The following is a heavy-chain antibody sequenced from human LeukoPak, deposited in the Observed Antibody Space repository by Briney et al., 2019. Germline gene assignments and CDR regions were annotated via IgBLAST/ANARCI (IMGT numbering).Heavy chain of an antibody. J-gene: IGHJ4*02. V-gene: IGHV3-30*18. CDR2: ISYDGSNK. D-gene: IGHD1-26*01. CDR3: AKDDGREKWEYYFDY. CDR1: GFTFSSYG. Sequence: GGSLRLSCAASGFTFSSYGMHWVRQAPGKGLEWVAVISYDGSNKYYADSVKGRFTISRDNSKNTLYLQMNSQRAEDTAVYYCAKDDGREKWEYYFDYWGQGTLVTVSS.